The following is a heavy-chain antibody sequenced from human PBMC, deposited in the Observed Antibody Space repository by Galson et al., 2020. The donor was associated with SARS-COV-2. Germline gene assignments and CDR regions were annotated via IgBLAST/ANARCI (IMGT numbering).Heavy chain of an antibody. CDR1: GFDFSRHN. V-gene: IGHV3-48*04. J-gene: IGHJ4*02. CDR2: ISSSSSTI. Sequence: GGSLRLSCEGTGFDFSRHNINWVRQAPGKGLEWVSFISSSSSTIFYADSVEGRFTVSRDNAKNSVYLQMNSLSAEDTAIYYCARGTAGMAYLGQGTLVTVSS. CDR3: ARGTAGMAY. D-gene: IGHD1-1*01.